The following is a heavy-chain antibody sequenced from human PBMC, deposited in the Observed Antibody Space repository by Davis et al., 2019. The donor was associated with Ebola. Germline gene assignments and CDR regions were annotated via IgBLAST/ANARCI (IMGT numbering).Heavy chain of an antibody. CDR3: ARDGYEDDYGDYASLLYYYYGMDV. D-gene: IGHD4-17*01. Sequence: PGGSLRLSCAASGFTFSSYAMHWVRQAPGKGLEWVAVISYDGSNKYYADSVKGRFTISRDNSKNTLYLQMNSLRAEDTAVYYCARDGYEDDYGDYASLLYYYYGMDVWGQGTTVTVSS. J-gene: IGHJ6*02. CDR2: ISYDGSNK. V-gene: IGHV3-30-3*01. CDR1: GFTFSSYA.